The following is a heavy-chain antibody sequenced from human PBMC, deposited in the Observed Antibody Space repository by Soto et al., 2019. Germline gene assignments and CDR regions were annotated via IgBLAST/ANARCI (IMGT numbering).Heavy chain of an antibody. Sequence: QVQLVKSGAEVKKPEASVKLSCKASGYTFTSSYVHWGRQAPGQGLEWVAIINPNGGSTNYAQEFQGRVTVTRDTSTSTVFMELSSLHSDDTAVYYCARDLLAANYWGQGTLVTVSS. J-gene: IGHJ4*02. CDR3: ARDLLAANY. D-gene: IGHD2-15*01. V-gene: IGHV1-46*01. CDR2: INPNGGST. CDR1: GYTFTSSY.